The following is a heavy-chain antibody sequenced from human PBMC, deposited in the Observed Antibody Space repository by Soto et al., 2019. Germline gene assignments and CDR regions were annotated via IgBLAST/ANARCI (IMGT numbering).Heavy chain of an antibody. V-gene: IGHV4-31*03. CDR2: IYYSGRT. CDR3: ARFAKEENPKVGSWYYFDY. CDR1: GGSISSGGYF. Sequence: TLSRTCTVSGGSISSGGYFWSWVRQHPGKGLEWIGNIYYSGRTYYNPSLKSRVTISVDTSKNQFSLNLSSVTAADTAVYYCARFAKEENPKVGSWYYFDYWGQGTRVTVS. J-gene: IGHJ4*02. D-gene: IGHD6-13*01.